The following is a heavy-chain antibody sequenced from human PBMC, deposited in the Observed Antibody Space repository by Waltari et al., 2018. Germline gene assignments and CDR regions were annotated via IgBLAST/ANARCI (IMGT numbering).Heavy chain of an antibody. CDR2: INHNASP. J-gene: IGHJ6*03. CDR3: AGGWLQVAPPYYYYMDV. V-gene: IGHV4-34*01. Sequence: QVQLLQWGAGLLKPSETLSLTCAVYGGSFSGYYWSWLRQLPGKGLEWLGEINHNASPDYNPSLKAGATISIRTSKNPFSLKRDSVTAADTGVYYCAGGWLQVAPPYYYYMDVWDRGTAVTVSS. CDR1: GGSFSGYY. D-gene: IGHD6-19*01.